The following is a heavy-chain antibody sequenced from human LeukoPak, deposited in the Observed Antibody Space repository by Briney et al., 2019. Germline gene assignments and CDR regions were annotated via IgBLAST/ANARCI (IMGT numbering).Heavy chain of an antibody. D-gene: IGHD1-26*01. V-gene: IGHV1-46*01. CDR2: INPSGGST. CDR3: ARVAYSGSYHDAFDI. CDR1: GYTFTSYY. Sequence: ASVKVSCKSSGYTFTSYYMHWVQQAPGQGLVWMGIINPSGGSTSYAQKFQGRVTMTRDTSTSTVYMELSSLRSEDTAVYYCARVAYSGSYHDAFDIWGQGTMVTVSS. J-gene: IGHJ3*02.